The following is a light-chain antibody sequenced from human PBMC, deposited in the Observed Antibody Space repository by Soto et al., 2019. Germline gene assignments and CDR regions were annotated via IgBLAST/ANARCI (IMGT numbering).Light chain of an antibody. CDR3: QQYNSYPLT. Sequence: DIQMTQSPSALSPSVGDRVTITCRASQSINSWLAWYQQKSGKAPKLLIYKASSLESGVPSRFSGSGSGTEFTLIISSLQPDDFATYYCQQYNSYPLTFGGGTKVEIK. CDR1: QSINSW. CDR2: KAS. J-gene: IGKJ4*01. V-gene: IGKV1-5*03.